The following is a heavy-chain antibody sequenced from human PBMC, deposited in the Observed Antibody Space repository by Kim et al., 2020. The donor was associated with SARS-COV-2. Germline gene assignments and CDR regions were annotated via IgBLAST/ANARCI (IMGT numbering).Heavy chain of an antibody. CDR3: ARGRFTTMIVLTKRSDGFD. CDR2: MNPTSGNT. V-gene: IGHV1-8*01. D-gene: IGHD2-8*02. Sequence: ASVKVSCKAAGYTFTRYDINWVRQAPGQGFEWMGWMNPTSGNTGYAQKFQGRVTMTSDTSINTAYMELSGLRFEDTDFYYCARGRFTTMIVLTKRSDGFD. CDR1: GYTFTRYD. J-gene: IGHJ3*01.